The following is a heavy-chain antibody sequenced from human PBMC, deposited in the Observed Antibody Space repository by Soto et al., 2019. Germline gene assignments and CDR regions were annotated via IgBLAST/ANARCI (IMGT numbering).Heavy chain of an antibody. Sequence: QVQLVQSGAEVKKPGASVKVSCKASGYSFTTYAMHWVRQAPGQRPEWMGWINAGNGNTRYSQKFQGRVTITRDTSASTAHMELRSLRSEVTAVYYCARESLWFGELSSYFDYWGQGTLVTVSS. CDR3: ARESLWFGELSSYFDY. CDR1: GYSFTTYA. D-gene: IGHD3-10*01. V-gene: IGHV1-3*01. CDR2: INAGNGNT. J-gene: IGHJ4*02.